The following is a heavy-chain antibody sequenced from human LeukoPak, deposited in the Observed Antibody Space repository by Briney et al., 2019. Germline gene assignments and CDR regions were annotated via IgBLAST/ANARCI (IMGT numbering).Heavy chain of an antibody. Sequence: ASVKVSCKASGYTFTSYDINWVRQATGQGLEWMGWMNPNSGNTGYAQKFQGRVTITRNTSISTAYMELSSLRSEDTAVYYCARSGSSGTFSYYYYYYMDVWGKGTTVTVSS. V-gene: IGHV1-8*03. CDR2: MNPNSGNT. D-gene: IGHD6-6*01. CDR3: ARSGSSGTFSYYYYYYMDV. CDR1: GYTFTSYD. J-gene: IGHJ6*03.